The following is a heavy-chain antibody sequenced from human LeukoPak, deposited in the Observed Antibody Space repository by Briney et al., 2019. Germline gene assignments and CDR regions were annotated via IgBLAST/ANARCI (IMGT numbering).Heavy chain of an antibody. CDR2: VDHTGST. Sequence: SETLSLTCSVSDDSTTMYYWTWIRQPPGKGLEWIGYVDHTGSTNFNPSLNGRVSISRDTTKNLFSLRLRSVTAADTAVYFCARGRVSSSTWYSTYYYYFYMDVWGKGTTVTVSS. D-gene: IGHD1-1*01. CDR3: ARGRVSSSTWYSTYYYYFYMDV. J-gene: IGHJ6*03. V-gene: IGHV4-59*01. CDR1: DDSTTMYY.